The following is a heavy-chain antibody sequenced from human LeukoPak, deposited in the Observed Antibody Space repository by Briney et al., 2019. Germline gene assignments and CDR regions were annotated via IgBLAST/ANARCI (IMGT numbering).Heavy chain of an antibody. CDR1: GFTFSSYA. J-gene: IGHJ4*02. Sequence: GGSLRLSCAASGFTFSSYAMSWVRQAPGKGLEWVSAISGSGGSTCYADSVKGRFTISRDNSRDTLYLQMNSLRAEDTAVYYCAKGYYDYVWGSYYFDYWGQGTLVTVSS. CDR2: ISGSGGST. V-gene: IGHV3-23*01. CDR3: AKGYYDYVWGSYYFDY. D-gene: IGHD3-16*01.